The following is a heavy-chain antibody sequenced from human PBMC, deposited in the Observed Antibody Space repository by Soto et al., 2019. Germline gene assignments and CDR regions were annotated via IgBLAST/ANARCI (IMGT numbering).Heavy chain of an antibody. CDR3: ARVKYDSSGYSVLDY. CDR1: GFTVSGNY. D-gene: IGHD3-22*01. Sequence: GGSLRLSCAASGFTVSGNYMSWVRQAPGKGLEWVSVMYSGGSTYYADSMKGRFTISRDNSKNTLYLQMNSLRVEDTAMYFCARVKYDSSGYSVLDYWGQGTLVTVSS. CDR2: MYSGGST. V-gene: IGHV3-53*01. J-gene: IGHJ4*02.